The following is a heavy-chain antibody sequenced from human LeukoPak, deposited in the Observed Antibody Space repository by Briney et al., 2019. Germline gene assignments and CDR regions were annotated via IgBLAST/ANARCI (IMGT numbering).Heavy chain of an antibody. Sequence: SETLSLTCTVSGGSISSYYWSWIRQPPGKGLEWIGYIYYSGSTNYNPSLKSRVTISVDTSKNQFSLKLSSVTAADTAVYYCARLRQWLVRWFDPWGQGTLVAVSS. V-gene: IGHV4-59*12. CDR3: ARLRQWLVRWFDP. CDR1: GGSISSYY. J-gene: IGHJ5*02. CDR2: IYYSGST. D-gene: IGHD6-19*01.